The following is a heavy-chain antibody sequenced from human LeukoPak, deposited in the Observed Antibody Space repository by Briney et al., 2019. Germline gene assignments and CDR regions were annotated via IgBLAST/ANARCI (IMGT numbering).Heavy chain of an antibody. V-gene: IGHV4-30-2*01. CDR1: GGSISSGGYS. CDR2: IYHSGST. CDR3: ARVVPAALFDY. D-gene: IGHD2-2*01. J-gene: IGHJ4*02. Sequence: PSQTLSLTCAVSGGSISSGGYSWRWIRQPPGKGLEWIGYIYHSGSTYYNPSLKSRVTISVDRSKNQFSLKLSSVTAADTVVYYCARVVPAALFDYWGQGTLVTVSS.